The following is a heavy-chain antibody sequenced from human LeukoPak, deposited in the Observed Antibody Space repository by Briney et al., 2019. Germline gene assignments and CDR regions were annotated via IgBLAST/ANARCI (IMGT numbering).Heavy chain of an antibody. CDR1: GGSFSGYY. Sequence: SETLSLTRAVYGGSFSGYYWSWIRQPPGKGLEWIGEINHSGSTNYNPSLKSRVTISVDTSKNQFSLKLSSVTAADTAVYYCARSQESRYSYGYVWGQGTLVTVSS. D-gene: IGHD5-18*01. J-gene: IGHJ4*02. CDR2: INHSGST. CDR3: ARSQESRYSYGYV. V-gene: IGHV4-34*01.